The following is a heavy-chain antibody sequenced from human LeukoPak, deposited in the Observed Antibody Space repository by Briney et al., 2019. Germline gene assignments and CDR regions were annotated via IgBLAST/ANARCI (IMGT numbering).Heavy chain of an antibody. Sequence: GGSLRLSCAASGFTFGSYAMSWVRQAPGKGLEWVSFISPSGDRTSNAASVEGRFTISRDNPRNTPYLQMNSLRDEDTAVYYCAIMHGYYDGSGYWVQWGQGTLVTVSS. J-gene: IGHJ4*02. CDR1: GFTFGSYA. CDR3: AIMHGYYDGSGYWVQ. V-gene: IGHV3-23*01. D-gene: IGHD3-22*01. CDR2: ISPSGDRT.